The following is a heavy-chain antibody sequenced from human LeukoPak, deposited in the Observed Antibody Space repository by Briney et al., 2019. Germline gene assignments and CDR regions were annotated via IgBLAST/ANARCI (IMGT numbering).Heavy chain of an antibody. Sequence: SETLSLTCLVSGGSISSHYWIWIRQPPGKGLEWIRYISYSGSTNYNPSLKSRVTMSVDTSKNHFSLKLTSVTAADTAVYYCARDKVAADGPRFDPWGQGTLVTVSS. CDR2: ISYSGST. D-gene: IGHD6-13*01. CDR3: ARDKVAADGPRFDP. J-gene: IGHJ5*02. CDR1: GGSISSHY. V-gene: IGHV4-59*11.